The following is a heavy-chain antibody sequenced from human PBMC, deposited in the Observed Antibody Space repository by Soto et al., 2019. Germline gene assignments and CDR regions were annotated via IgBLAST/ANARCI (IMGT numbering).Heavy chain of an antibody. V-gene: IGHV4-31*03. CDR1: GGSISSGGYY. Sequence: PSETLSLTCTVSGGSISSGGYYWSWIRQHPGKGLEWIGYIYYSGSTYYNPSLKSRVTISVDTSKNQFSLKLSSVTAADTAVYYCARGSYDILTGYYSNWFDPWGQGTLVTVSS. CDR3: ARGSYDILTGYYSNWFDP. J-gene: IGHJ5*02. D-gene: IGHD3-9*01. CDR2: IYYSGST.